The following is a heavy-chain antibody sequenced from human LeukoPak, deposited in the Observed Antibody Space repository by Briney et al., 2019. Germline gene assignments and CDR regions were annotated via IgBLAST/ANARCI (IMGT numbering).Heavy chain of an antibody. J-gene: IGHJ5*01. CDR1: GFTFSSYG. D-gene: IGHD6-13*01. Sequence: GGSLRLSCAASGFTFSSYGMRWVRQVPGKGLECVSAVTNSGVDTYYADSVKGRFTIYRDNSNNTLYLQMYSLRAEDTALYYCAKSPGTAAGYWFDSWGQGDLVTVSS. CDR3: AKSPGTAAGYWFDS. V-gene: IGHV3-23*01. CDR2: VTNSGVDT.